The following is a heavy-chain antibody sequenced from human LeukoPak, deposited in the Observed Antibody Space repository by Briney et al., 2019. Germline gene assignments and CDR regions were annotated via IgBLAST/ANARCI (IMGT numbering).Heavy chain of an antibody. Sequence: PGGSLRLSCAASGFTLSSYEMNWVRQAPGKGLEWVSVIYSGGSTIYADSVKGRFTISRDSSKNTLYLQMNSLRAEDTAVYYCARDPVGAIGYGMDVWGQGTTVTVSS. D-gene: IGHD1-26*01. CDR2: IYSGGST. V-gene: IGHV3-66*01. CDR3: ARDPVGAIGYGMDV. CDR1: GFTLSSYE. J-gene: IGHJ6*02.